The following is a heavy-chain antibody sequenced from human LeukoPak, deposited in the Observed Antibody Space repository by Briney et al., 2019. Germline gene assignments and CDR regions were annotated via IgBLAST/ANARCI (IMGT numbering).Heavy chain of an antibody. D-gene: IGHD2-2*01. J-gene: IGHJ5*02. CDR3: ARGSCSSTSCYHNWFDP. CDR1: GGTFSSYA. Sequence: GASVKVSCKASGGTFSSYAISWVRQAPGQGLEWMGGIIPIFGTANYAQKFQGRVTITADESTSTAYMELSSLRSVDTAVYYCARGSCSSTSCYHNWFDPWGQGTLVTVSS. V-gene: IGHV1-69*13. CDR2: IIPIFGTA.